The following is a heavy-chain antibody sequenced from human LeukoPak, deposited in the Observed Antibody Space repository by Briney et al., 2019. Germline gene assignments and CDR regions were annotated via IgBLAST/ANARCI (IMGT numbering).Heavy chain of an antibody. CDR2: ISYDGSNK. Sequence: GGSLRLSCAASGFTFSSYGMHWVRQAPGKGLEWVAVISYDGSNKYYADSVKGRFTISRDNSKNTLYLQMNSLRAEDTAVYYCARDRGYSYGRYFDYWGQGTLVTVSS. CDR1: GFTFSSYG. V-gene: IGHV3-30*03. D-gene: IGHD5-18*01. J-gene: IGHJ4*02. CDR3: ARDRGYSYGRYFDY.